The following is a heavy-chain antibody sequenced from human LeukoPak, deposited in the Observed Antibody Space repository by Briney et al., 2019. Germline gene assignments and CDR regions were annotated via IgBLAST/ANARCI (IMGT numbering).Heavy chain of an antibody. V-gene: IGHV1-18*01. CDR2: ISAYNGHS. Sequence: GASVKVSCKASGYSFTSYGISWVRQAPGQGLEWMGWISAYNGHSIYALKFQGRVTMNTDTSTSTAYMELRSLRSDDTAVFYCARDIVATTGNSYYYYGMDGWGQGTTVIVSS. CDR1: GYSFTSYG. D-gene: IGHD5-12*01. CDR3: ARDIVATTGNSYYYYGMDG. J-gene: IGHJ6*02.